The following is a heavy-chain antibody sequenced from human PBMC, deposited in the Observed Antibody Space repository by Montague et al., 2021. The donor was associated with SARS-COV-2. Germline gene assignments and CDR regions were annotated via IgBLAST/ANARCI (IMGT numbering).Heavy chain of an antibody. Sequence: SETLSLTCAVYGGSFSGYYWNWIRQPPGKGLEWIGEINHSGSTNYNPSLKSRVTMSVDTSKNQFSLKLSSVTAADTAVYYCARGARQGYGFRLGSFDSWGQGTQVTASS. CDR3: ARGARQGYGFRLGSFDS. CDR2: INHSGST. J-gene: IGHJ4*02. D-gene: IGHD3-10*01. V-gene: IGHV4-34*01. CDR1: GGSFSGYY.